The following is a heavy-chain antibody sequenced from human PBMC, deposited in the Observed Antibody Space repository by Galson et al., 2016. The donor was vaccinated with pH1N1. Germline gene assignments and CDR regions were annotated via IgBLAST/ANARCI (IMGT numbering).Heavy chain of an antibody. V-gene: IGHV5-51*01. CDR1: GYSFTTYW. CDR3: ARRAGVAAAGAFDL. Sequence: QSGAEVKKPGESLKISCKGSGYSFTTYWIGWVRQMPGKGLEWVGTIYPGDSDTRYSPSFEGQVTMSADKSISTAYLHWSSLKASDTAMYYCARRAGVAAAGAFDLWGQGTLLIVSS. J-gene: IGHJ5*02. D-gene: IGHD6-13*01. CDR2: IYPGDSDT.